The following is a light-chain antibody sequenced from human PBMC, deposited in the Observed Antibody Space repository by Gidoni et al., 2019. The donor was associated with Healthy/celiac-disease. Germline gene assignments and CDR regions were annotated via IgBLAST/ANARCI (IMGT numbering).Light chain of an antibody. CDR3: QQLNSYPRT. V-gene: IGKV1-9*01. J-gene: IGKJ2*01. Sequence: DIQLTQSPSFLSASVGDRVTITCRASQGISSYLAWYQQKPGKAPKLLIYAASTLQSGVPSRFSGSGSGKEFTLTISSLQHEDFATYYCQQLNSYPRTFGQGTKLEIK. CDR1: QGISSY. CDR2: AAS.